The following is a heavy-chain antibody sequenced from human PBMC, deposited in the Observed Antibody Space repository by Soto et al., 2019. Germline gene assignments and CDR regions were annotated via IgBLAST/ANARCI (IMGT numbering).Heavy chain of an antibody. D-gene: IGHD3-10*01. Sequence: QVQLVESGGGVVQPGRSLRLSCAASGFTFSSYAMHWVRQAPGKGLEWVAVISYDGSNKYYADSVKGRFTISRDNSKNTLYLQMKSLRAEDTAVYYCARDRMGRYYGSGSYYFDYWGQGTLITVSS. CDR3: ARDRMGRYYGSGSYYFDY. J-gene: IGHJ4*02. V-gene: IGHV3-30-3*01. CDR1: GFTFSSYA. CDR2: ISYDGSNK.